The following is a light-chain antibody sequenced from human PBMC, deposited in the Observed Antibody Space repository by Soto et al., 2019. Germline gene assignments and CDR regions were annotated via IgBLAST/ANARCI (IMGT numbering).Light chain of an antibody. CDR3: QQYGTSPPT. J-gene: IGKJ1*01. CDR1: QSISRS. V-gene: IGKV3-20*01. CDR2: SAS. Sequence: EVVMTQSPATLSVSPGEGATLSCRASQSISRSLAWYQQKPGQAPRLVIYSASTRATGIPDRFSGSGSGTDFTLTISRLEPEDFAVYNCQQYGTSPPTFGQGTKVDIK.